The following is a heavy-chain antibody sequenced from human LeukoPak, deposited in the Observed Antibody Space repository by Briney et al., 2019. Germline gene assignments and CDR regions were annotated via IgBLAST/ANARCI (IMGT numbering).Heavy chain of an antibody. CDR2: ISSSNSYI. J-gene: IGHJ4*02. D-gene: IGHD6-19*01. Sequence: GGSLRLSCAASGFTFSSYSMNWVRQAPGKGLEWVSSISSSNSYIYNADSVKGRFTISRDNAKNSLYLQMNSLRAEDTAVYYCARDQGLLVVAGRFGYWGQGTLITVSS. V-gene: IGHV3-21*01. CDR1: GFTFSSYS. CDR3: ARDQGLLVVAGRFGY.